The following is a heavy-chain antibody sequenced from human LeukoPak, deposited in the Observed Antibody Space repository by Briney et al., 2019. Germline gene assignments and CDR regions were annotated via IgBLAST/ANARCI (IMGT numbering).Heavy chain of an antibody. CDR1: GFPFNSYA. V-gene: IGHV3-23*01. D-gene: IGHD2-15*01. CDR2: TSGSGGST. CDR3: AKSRGIVFDAFDI. Sequence: PGGALQLSFSASGFPFNSYAMRWGRPAPGKGLEGGATTSGSGGSTDYADSVKGRFTISRDNSKNTLYLQMRSLRAEDTALYYCAKSRGIVFDAFDIWGQGTTVTVSS. J-gene: IGHJ3*02.